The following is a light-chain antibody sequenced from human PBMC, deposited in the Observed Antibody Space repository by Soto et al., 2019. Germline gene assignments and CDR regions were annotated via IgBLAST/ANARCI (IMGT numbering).Light chain of an antibody. J-gene: IGKJ1*01. CDR2: GAS. CDR1: QSVSSN. V-gene: IGKV3-15*01. Sequence: EIVMTQSPATLSVSPGERATLSCRASQSVSSNLAWYQQKPGQAPRLLIYGASTRATGIPARFSGSGSGTEFTLTISSLQSVDFAVYYCQQYNNWPNTFGQGTKGEIK. CDR3: QQYNNWPNT.